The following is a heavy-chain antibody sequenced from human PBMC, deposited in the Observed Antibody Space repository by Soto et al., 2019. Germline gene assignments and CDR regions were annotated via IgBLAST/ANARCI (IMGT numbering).Heavy chain of an antibody. Sequence: ESLKISCKGSGYSFTSYWIGWVRQMPGKGLEWMGIIYPGDSDTRYSPSFQGQVTISADKSISTAYLQWSSLKASDTAMYYCARRGEEKYYDFWSGHMGGLDYWGQGTMVTVSA. CDR3: ARRGEEKYYDFWSGHMGGLDY. D-gene: IGHD3-3*01. J-gene: IGHJ4*02. CDR2: IYPGDSDT. V-gene: IGHV5-51*01. CDR1: GYSFTSYW.